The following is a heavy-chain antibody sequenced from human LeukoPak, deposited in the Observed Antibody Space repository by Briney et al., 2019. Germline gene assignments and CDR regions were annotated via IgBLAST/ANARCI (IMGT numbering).Heavy chain of an antibody. J-gene: IGHJ4*02. CDR1: GGSISSGGYS. D-gene: IGHD1-26*01. Sequence: PSQTLSLTCAVSGGSISSGGYSWSWIRQPPGKGLEWIGYIYHSGSTYYNPSLKSRVTISVDTSKNQFSLKLSSVTAADTAVYYCAGESGYSNKRFDYWGQGTLVTVSS. CDR3: AGESGYSNKRFDY. V-gene: IGHV4-30-2*02. CDR2: IYHSGST.